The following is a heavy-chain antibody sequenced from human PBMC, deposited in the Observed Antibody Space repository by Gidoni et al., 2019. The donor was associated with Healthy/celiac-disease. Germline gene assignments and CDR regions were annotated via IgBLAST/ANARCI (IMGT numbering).Heavy chain of an antibody. V-gene: IGHV3-30-3*01. CDR1: GFTFSSYA. Sequence: QVQLVESGGGVVQHGRSLRLSCAASGFTFSSYAMHWVRQAPGKGLEWVAVISYDGSNKYYADSVKGRFTISRDNSKNTLYLQMNSLRAEDTAVYYCARQGWLYWGQGTLVTVSS. CDR3: ARQGWLY. J-gene: IGHJ4*02. D-gene: IGHD5-12*01. CDR2: ISYDGSNK.